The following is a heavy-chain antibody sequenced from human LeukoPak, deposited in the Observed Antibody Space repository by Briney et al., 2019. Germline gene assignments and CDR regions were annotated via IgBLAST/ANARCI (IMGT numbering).Heavy chain of an antibody. V-gene: IGHV1-8*01. CDR2: MNPNSGNT. D-gene: IGHD4-11*01. CDR3: ASSHYSNYVWWFDP. CDR1: GYTFTSYD. J-gene: IGHJ5*02. Sequence: ASVTVSCKASGYTFTSYDINWVRQAPGQGLEWMGWMNPNSGNTGYAQKFQGRVTMTRNTSISTAYMELSSLRSEDTAVYYCASSHYSNYVWWFDPWGRGTLVTVSS.